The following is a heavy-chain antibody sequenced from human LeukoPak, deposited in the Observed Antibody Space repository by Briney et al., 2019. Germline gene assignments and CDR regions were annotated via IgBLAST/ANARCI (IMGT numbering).Heavy chain of an antibody. CDR3: VPTMSWPDR. CDR1: GFTFSSYW. Sequence: GGSLRLSCAASGFTFSSYWMSWVRQAPGKGLEWVANIKQDGSEKYYVDSVKGRFSISRDNAKNTLFLQMNSLRAEDTAVYYCVPTMSWPDRWGQGTLVTVSS. CDR2: IKQDGSEK. J-gene: IGHJ5*02. V-gene: IGHV3-7*01. D-gene: IGHD3-10*01.